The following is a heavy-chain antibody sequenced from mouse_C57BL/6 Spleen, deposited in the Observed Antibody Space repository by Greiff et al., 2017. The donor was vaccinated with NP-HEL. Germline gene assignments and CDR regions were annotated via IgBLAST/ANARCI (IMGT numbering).Heavy chain of an antibody. D-gene: IGHD4-1*01. CDR3: ARRTGTRYYFDY. CDR2: ISSGSSTI. Sequence: EVMLVESGGGLVKPGGSLKLSCAASGFTFSDYGMHWVRQAPEKGLEWVAYISSGSSTIYYADTVKGRFTISRDNAKNTLFLQMTSLRSEDTAMYYCARRTGTRYYFDYWGQGTTLTVSS. V-gene: IGHV5-17*01. CDR1: GFTFSDYG. J-gene: IGHJ2*01.